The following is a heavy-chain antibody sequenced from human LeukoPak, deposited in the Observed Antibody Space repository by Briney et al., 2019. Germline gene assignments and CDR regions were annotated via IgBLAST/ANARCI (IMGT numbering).Heavy chain of an antibody. D-gene: IGHD3-3*01. CDR2: IDSTSDYI. CDR1: GFTLSAYS. CDR3: AKGGGFWSGYAPYYGMDV. V-gene: IGHV3-21*04. Sequence: GGSLRLSCAASGFTLSAYSMNWVRQAPGKGLEWVASIDSTSDYIYYADSVKGRFTISRDNAKNSLYLQMNSLRAEDTALYYCAKGGGFWSGYAPYYGMDVWGQGTTVTVSS. J-gene: IGHJ6*02.